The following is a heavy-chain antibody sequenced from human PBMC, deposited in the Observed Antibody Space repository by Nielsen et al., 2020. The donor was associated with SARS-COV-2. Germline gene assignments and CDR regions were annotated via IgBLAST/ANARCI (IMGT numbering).Heavy chain of an antibody. CDR1: GYTFTSHY. Sequence: ASVKVSCKASGYTFTSHYMHWVRQAPGQGLEWMGIINPSGGSTSYAQKFQGRVTMTRDTSTSTVYMELSSLRSEDTAVYYCARDGGKTTVTRYYYYYGMDVWGQGTTVTVSS. V-gene: IGHV1-46*01. D-gene: IGHD4-17*01. CDR2: INPSGGST. J-gene: IGHJ6*02. CDR3: ARDGGKTTVTRYYYYYGMDV.